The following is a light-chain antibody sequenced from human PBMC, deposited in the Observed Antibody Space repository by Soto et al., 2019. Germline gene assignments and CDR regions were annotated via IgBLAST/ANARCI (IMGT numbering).Light chain of an antibody. J-gene: IGKJ1*01. CDR3: QKYNSAPRT. CDR2: AAS. Sequence: DIQMTQALSSLSASVGDRVTITGRASQGISNYLAWYQQKPGKVPKLLIYAASTLQSGVPSRFSGSGSGTDFTLTISSLQPEDVATYYCQKYNSAPRTFGQGTKVDIK. V-gene: IGKV1-27*01. CDR1: QGISNY.